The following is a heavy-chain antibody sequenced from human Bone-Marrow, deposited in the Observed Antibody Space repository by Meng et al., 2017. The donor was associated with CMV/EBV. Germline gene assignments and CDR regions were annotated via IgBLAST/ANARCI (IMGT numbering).Heavy chain of an antibody. CDR1: GFTFSSYA. D-gene: IGHD3-3*01. J-gene: IGHJ6*02. V-gene: IGHV3-23*01. CDR3: AKERPYYDFWSGYSYYYGMDV. Sequence: GGSLRLSCAASGFTFSSYAMSWVRQAPGKGLEWVSAISGSGGSTYYADSVKGRFTISRDNSKNTLYLQMNSLRAEDTGVYYCAKERPYYDFWSGYSYYYGMDVWGQGTTVTVSS. CDR2: ISGSGGST.